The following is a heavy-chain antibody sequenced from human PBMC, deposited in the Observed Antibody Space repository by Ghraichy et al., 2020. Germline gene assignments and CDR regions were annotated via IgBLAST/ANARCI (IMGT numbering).Heavy chain of an antibody. V-gene: IGHV3-21*01. CDR1: GFTFGRYS. J-gene: IGHJ4*02. Sequence: GGSLRLSCAASGFTFGRYSMSWVRQAPGKGLEWVSSIDSSSSFKYYAESMKGRFTVSRDNGKNSLYLQMNSLRADDTAIYFCVRGLNSAWYEGAHWGQGTLVTVSS. CDR3: VRGLNSAWYEGAH. CDR2: IDSSSSFK. D-gene: IGHD6-13*01.